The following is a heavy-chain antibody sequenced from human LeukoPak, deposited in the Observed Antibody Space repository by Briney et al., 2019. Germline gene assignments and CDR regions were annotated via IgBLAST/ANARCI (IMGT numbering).Heavy chain of an antibody. Sequence: ASVRVSCKAAGYTFTSYSVSWVRQAPGQGLEWMGWISAYNGNANYAQKFVGRVTMTTDTATSTAYMDLWSLRSDDTAVFYCARANYYSGMDVWGQGTPVTVSS. CDR2: ISAYNGNA. V-gene: IGHV1-18*01. CDR1: GYTFTSYS. J-gene: IGHJ6*02. CDR3: ARANYYSGMDV.